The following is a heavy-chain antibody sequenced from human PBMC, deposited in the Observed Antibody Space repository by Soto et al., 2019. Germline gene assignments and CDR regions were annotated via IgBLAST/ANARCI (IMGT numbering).Heavy chain of an antibody. V-gene: IGHV3-30*18. D-gene: IGHD3-10*01. CDR1: GFTFSNYG. CDR2: ISSDGSNK. CDR3: AKDGYYYGSADF. J-gene: IGHJ4*02. Sequence: QVQLVESGGGVVQPGRSLRLSCAASGFTFSNYGMHWVRQAPGKGLEWVALISSDGSNKYYADSVKGRFTISRDNSKNTLYLQMNSLRAEETAVYYCAKDGYYYGSADFWGQGTLVTVSS.